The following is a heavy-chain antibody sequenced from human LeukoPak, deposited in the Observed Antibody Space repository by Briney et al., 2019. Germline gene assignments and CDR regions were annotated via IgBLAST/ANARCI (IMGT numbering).Heavy chain of an antibody. CDR1: GGSISSYY. J-gene: IGHJ5*02. D-gene: IGHD3-10*01. Sequence: SETLSLTCTVSGGSISSYYWSWIRQPPGKGLEWIGYIYYSGSTNYNPSLKSRVTISVDTSKNQFSLKLSSVTAADTAVYYCARRITMVRGVRGSNWFDPWGQGTLVTVSS. CDR2: IYYSGST. CDR3: ARRITMVRGVRGSNWFDP. V-gene: IGHV4-59*01.